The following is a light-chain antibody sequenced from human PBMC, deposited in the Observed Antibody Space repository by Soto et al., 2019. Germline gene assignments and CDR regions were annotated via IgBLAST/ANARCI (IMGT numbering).Light chain of an antibody. Sequence: QSVLTQPPSVSGGPGQRVTISCTGSSSNIGAGYDVHWYQQLPGTAPKLLIYGNSNRPSGVPDRFSGSKSGTSASLAITGLQAEDEADYYCQSYDSSLSGSEVFGGGTKVTVL. V-gene: IGLV1-40*01. CDR2: GNS. J-gene: IGLJ2*01. CDR3: QSYDSSLSGSEV. CDR1: SSNIGAGYD.